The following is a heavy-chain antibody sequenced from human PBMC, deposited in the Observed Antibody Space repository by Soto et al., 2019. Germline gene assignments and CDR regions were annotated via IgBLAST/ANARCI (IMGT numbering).Heavy chain of an antibody. CDR1: GGSISSSY. CDR2: IYDDGSA. CDR3: AREKYCSGGSCRKNWFDP. Sequence: SETLSLTCTVSGGSISSSYWSWIRQPPGKGLEWLAYIYDDGSANYNPYLKSRANISLDMSKNQFSLKLTSVTAADAAVYYCAREKYCSGGSCRKNWFDPWGQGTLVTVSS. V-gene: IGHV4-59*01. D-gene: IGHD2-15*01. J-gene: IGHJ5*02.